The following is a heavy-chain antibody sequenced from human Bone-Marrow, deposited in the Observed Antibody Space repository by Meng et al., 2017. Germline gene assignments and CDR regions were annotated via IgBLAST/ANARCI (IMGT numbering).Heavy chain of an antibody. J-gene: IGHJ4*02. CDR3: ARTVRNSNFDY. Sequence: ASVKVSCKASGYTFTGYYMHWVRQAPGQGLEWMGWINPNSGGTNYAQKVQGRVTMTRDTSISTAYMELSRLRSDDTAVYYCARTVRNSNFDYWGQGTLVTVSS. CDR1: GYTFTGYY. D-gene: IGHD2-21*01. V-gene: IGHV1-2*02. CDR2: INPNSGGT.